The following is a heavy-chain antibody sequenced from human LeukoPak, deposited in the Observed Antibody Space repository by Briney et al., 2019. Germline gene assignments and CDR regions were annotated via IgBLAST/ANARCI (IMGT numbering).Heavy chain of an antibody. D-gene: IGHD5-18*01. Sequence: ASVKVSCKASGYTFTSYGISWVRQAPGQGLEWMGWISAYNGNTNYAQKLQGRVTMPTDTSTSTAYMELRSLRSDDTAVYYCARVVAQLWPVDYWGQGTLVTVSS. CDR1: GYTFTSYG. V-gene: IGHV1-18*01. J-gene: IGHJ4*02. CDR3: ARVVAQLWPVDY. CDR2: ISAYNGNT.